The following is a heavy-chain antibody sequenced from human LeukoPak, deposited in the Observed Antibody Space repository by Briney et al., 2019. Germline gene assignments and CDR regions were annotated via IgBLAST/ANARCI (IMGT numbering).Heavy chain of an antibody. V-gene: IGHV3-69-1*01. Sequence: GGSLRLSCAGSGFSISNYYMNWVRQAPAKGLEWVSLIRDSGATFYADSVKGRFTISRDNAKNSLYLQVNSLREEDTALYYCAKDRTAYSYGSIDHWGQGTLVTVSS. J-gene: IGHJ4*02. CDR1: GFSISNYY. D-gene: IGHD5-18*01. CDR2: IRDSGAT. CDR3: AKDRTAYSYGSIDH.